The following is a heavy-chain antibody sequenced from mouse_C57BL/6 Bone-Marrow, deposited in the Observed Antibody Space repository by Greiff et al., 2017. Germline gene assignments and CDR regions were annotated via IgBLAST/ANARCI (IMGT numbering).Heavy chain of an antibody. Sequence: QVHVKQSGAELVRPGASVKLSCKASGYTFTDYYINWVKQRPGQGLEWIARIYPGSGNTYYNEKFKGKATLTAEKSSSTAYMQLSSLTSEDSAVYFCARRDYYGSSYDAMDYWGQGTSVTVSS. CDR2: IYPGSGNT. J-gene: IGHJ4*01. V-gene: IGHV1-76*01. CDR1: GYTFTDYY. CDR3: ARRDYYGSSYDAMDY. D-gene: IGHD1-1*01.